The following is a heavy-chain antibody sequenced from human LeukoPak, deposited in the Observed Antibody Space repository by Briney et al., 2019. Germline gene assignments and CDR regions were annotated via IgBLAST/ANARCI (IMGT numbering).Heavy chain of an antibody. CDR1: GFTFSSYG. J-gene: IGHJ4*02. CDR3: AKDPQYSGSYYSLGY. CDR2: IRYDGSNK. D-gene: IGHD1-26*01. V-gene: IGHV3-30*02. Sequence: GGSLRLSCAASGFTFSSYGMHWVRQAPGKGLEWVAFIRYDGSNKYYADSVKGRFTISKDNSKNTLYLQMNSLRAEDTAVYYCAKDPQYSGSYYSLGYWGQGTLVTVSS.